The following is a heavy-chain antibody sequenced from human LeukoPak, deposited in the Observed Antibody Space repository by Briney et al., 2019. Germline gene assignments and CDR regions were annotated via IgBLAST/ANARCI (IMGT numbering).Heavy chain of an antibody. Sequence: GGSLRLSCAASGFTFSSYWMSWVRQAPGKGLEWVANVKQDGSEKYYVDSVKGRFTISRDNAKNSLYLQMNSLRAEDTAVYYCARDAPSRILFNPHYYYYYMDVWGKGTTVTVSS. CDR2: VKQDGSEK. CDR1: GFTFSSYW. J-gene: IGHJ6*03. V-gene: IGHV3-7*01. CDR3: ARDAPSRILFNPHYYYYYMDV. D-gene: IGHD2-15*01.